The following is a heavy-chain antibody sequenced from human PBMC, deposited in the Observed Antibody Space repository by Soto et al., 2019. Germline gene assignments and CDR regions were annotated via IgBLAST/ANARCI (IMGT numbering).Heavy chain of an antibody. J-gene: IGHJ6*02. CDR1: GGSFSGYY. CDR2: INHSGST. D-gene: IGHD3-9*01. V-gene: IGHV4-34*01. CDR3: ASRAKVLRYFDWSYYYYGMDV. Sequence: PSETLSLTCAVYGGSFSGYYWSWIRQPPGKGLEWIGEINHSGSTNYNPSLKSRVTISVDTSKNQFSLKLSSVTAADTAVYYCASRAKVLRYFDWSYYYYGMDVWGQGTPVT.